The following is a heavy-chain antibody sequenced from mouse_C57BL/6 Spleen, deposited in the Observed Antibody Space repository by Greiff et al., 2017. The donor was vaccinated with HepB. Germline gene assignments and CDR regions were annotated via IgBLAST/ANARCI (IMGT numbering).Heavy chain of an antibody. CDR1: GYTFTDYE. CDR3: TRLGEGSGYVDWFAY. Sequence: QVQLKESGAELVRPGASVTLSCKASGYTFTDYEMHWVKQTPVHGLEWIGAIDPETGGTAYNQKFKGKAILTADKSYSTAYMELRSLTSEDSAVYYCTRLGEGSGYVDWFAYWGQGTLVTVSA. D-gene: IGHD3-2*02. CDR2: IDPETGGT. J-gene: IGHJ3*01. V-gene: IGHV1-15*01.